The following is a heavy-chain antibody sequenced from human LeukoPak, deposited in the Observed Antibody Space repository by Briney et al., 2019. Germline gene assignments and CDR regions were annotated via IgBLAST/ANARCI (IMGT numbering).Heavy chain of an antibody. CDR1: GFTFSSFG. D-gene: IGHD2-2*01. CDR2: VSYDGGKK. Sequence: GGSLRLSCAASGFTFSSFGMHWVRQAPGKGPEWMAVVSYDGGKKFYRDSVKGRFTISRDNSKNTVYLQMNSLRAEDTAVYYCAKERSTTTWYDHWGQGILVTVSS. J-gene: IGHJ4*02. CDR3: AKERSTTTWYDH. V-gene: IGHV3-30*18.